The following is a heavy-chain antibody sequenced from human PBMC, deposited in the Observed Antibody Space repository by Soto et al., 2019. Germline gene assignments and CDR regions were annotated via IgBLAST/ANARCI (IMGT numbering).Heavy chain of an antibody. J-gene: IGHJ5*02. CDR2: INAGNGNT. CDR1: GYTFTSYA. CDR3: ARVRGATVTALADP. V-gene: IGHV1-3*01. D-gene: IGHD4-4*01. Sequence: ASVKVSCKASGYTFTSYAMHWVRQAPGQRLEWMGWINAGNGNTKYSQKFQGRVTITRDTSASTAYMELSSLRSEDTAVYYCARVRGATVTALADPWGQGTLVTVSS.